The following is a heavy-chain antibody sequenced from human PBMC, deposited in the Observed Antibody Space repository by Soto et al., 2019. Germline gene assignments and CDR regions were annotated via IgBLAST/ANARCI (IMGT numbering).Heavy chain of an antibody. CDR3: AKRAYYCRNTNCCDY. CDR2: ASPSADKT. CDR1: GFSFSTSA. V-gene: IGHV3-23*01. Sequence: GGSLRLSCAASGFSFSTSAMCWVRQAPGKGLEWVSSASPSADKTHYSEAVKGRFTISRDNSRNTLYLQMDTLRAEDTAVYYCAKRAYYCRNTNCCDYWGQGTLVTVSS. D-gene: IGHD2-2*01. J-gene: IGHJ4*02.